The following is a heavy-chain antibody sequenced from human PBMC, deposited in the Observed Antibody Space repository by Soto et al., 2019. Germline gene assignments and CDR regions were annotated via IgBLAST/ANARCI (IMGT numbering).Heavy chain of an antibody. CDR2: INHSGST. J-gene: IGHJ6*02. D-gene: IGHD6-13*01. CDR1: GGSFSGYY. CDR3: ARGRYSSSWYYYYYYGMDV. V-gene: IGHV4-34*01. Sequence: PSETLSLTCAVYGGSFSGYYWSWIRQPPGKGLEWIGEINHSGSTNYNPSLKSRVTISVDTSKNQFSLKLSSVTAADTAVYYCARGRYSSSWYYYYYYGMDVWGQGPTVTVSS.